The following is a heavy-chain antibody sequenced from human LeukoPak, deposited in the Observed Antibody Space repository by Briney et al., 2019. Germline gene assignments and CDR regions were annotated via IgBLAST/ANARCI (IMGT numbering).Heavy chain of an antibody. CDR2: ISGRGRSI. V-gene: IGHV3-11*01. CDR1: GFTFSNPW. D-gene: IGHD6-13*01. CDR3: ARGSSPPDY. Sequence: GGSLRLSCAASGFTFSNPWMSWVRQAPGKGLEWVSDISGRGRSIYYADSVKGRFTISRDNAKNSLYLQLNSLRVEDTAVYYCARGSSPPDYWGQGTLVTVSS. J-gene: IGHJ4*02.